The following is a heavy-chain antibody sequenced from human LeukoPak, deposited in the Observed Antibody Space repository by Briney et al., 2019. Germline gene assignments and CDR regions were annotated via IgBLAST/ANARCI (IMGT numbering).Heavy chain of an antibody. CDR3: AREPYAFDI. CDR1: GGSISSGGYY. CDR2: IYTSGST. Sequence: SETLSLTCAVSGGSISSGGYYWSWIRQPAGKGLEWIGRIYTSGSTNYNPSLKSRVTMSVDTSKNQFSLKLSSVTAADTAVYYCAREPYAFDIWGQGTMVTVSS. V-gene: IGHV4-61*02. J-gene: IGHJ3*02.